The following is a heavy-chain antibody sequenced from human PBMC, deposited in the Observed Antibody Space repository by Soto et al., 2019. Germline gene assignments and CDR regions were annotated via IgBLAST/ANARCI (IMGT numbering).Heavy chain of an antibody. Sequence: EVQLVESGGGLVKPGGSLRLSCAASGFTFSSYSMNWVRQAPGKGLEWVSSISSSSSYIYYADSVKGRFTISRDNAKNSRSLKRHSLRAGKTAGIYLAGWGGQLVPGFDYWGQGTLVTVSS. CDR3: AGWGGQLVPGFDY. CDR1: GFTFSSYS. V-gene: IGHV3-21*01. CDR2: ISSSSSYI. J-gene: IGHJ4*02. D-gene: IGHD6-6*01.